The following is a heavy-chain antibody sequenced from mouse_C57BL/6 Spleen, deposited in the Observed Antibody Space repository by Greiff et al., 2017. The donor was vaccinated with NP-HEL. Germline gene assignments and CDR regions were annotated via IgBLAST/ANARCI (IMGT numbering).Heavy chain of an antibody. J-gene: IGHJ4*01. V-gene: IGHV1-52*01. D-gene: IGHD2-5*01. CDR1: GYTFTSYW. CDR2: IDPSDSET. Sequence: QVQLQQPGAELVRPGSSVKLSCKASGYTFTSYWMHWVKQRPIQGLEWIGNIDPSDSETHYNQKFKDKATLTVDKSSSTAYMQLSSLTSEDSAVYYCARFPYSTYAMDYWGQGTSVTVSS. CDR3: ARFPYSTYAMDY.